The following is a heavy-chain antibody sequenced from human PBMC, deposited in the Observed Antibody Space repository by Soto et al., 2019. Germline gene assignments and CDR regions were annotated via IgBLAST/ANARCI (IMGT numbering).Heavy chain of an antibody. J-gene: IGHJ6*02. V-gene: IGHV1-8*01. CDR2: MNPNSGNT. CDR1: GYTFTSYD. Sequence: QVQLVQSGAEVKKPGASVKVSCKASGYTFTSYDINWVRQATGQGLEWMGWMNPNSGNTGYAQKFQGRVTMTRNTXXXXQKXXXAPTGTRNTSXXTXYXALSSLGSEDTAVYYCASEHYDFPDPDYYYSYGMAVWRQGTTVTVSS. D-gene: IGHD3-3*01. CDR3: ASEHYDFPDPDYYYSYGMAV.